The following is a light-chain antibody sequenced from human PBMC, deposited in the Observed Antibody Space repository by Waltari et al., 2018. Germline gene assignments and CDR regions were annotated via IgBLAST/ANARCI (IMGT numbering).Light chain of an antibody. Sequence: EIELTQSPGALFLSPGDRATLSCRASQRLSTAQLAWYKQRPGQAPRLVIHGASNRASGIPERFSGSGSGTVFTLTITRLEPEDFAVYYCQHYGNSVTFGGGTKVEIK. V-gene: IGKV3-20*01. CDR1: QRLSTAQ. CDR2: GAS. J-gene: IGKJ4*01. CDR3: QHYGNSVT.